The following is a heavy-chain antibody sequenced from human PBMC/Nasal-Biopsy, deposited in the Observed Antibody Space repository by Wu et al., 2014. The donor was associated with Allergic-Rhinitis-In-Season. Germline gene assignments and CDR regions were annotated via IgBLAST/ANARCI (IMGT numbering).Heavy chain of an antibody. CDR3: ARGVAYFHDYYMDV. CDR1: GSLTTTSYY. D-gene: IGHD3-10*01. J-gene: IGHJ6*03. CDR2: IYYTGSN. V-gene: IGHV4-39*02. Sequence: TLSLTCTVSGSLTTTSYYWGWFRQPPGKGLEWIGSIYYTGSNSYSPSLKSRVTISIDSSKNQFSLKVTSVTATDTAVYYCARGVAYFHDYYMDVWGKGTTVTV.